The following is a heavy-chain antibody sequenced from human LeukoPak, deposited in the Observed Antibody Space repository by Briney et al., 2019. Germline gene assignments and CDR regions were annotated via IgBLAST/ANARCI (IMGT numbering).Heavy chain of an antibody. V-gene: IGHV4-34*01. D-gene: IGHD6-13*01. CDR3: ARDPQDSSSWYFDY. Sequence: SETLSLTCAVYGGSFIGFHWNWIRQPPGKGLEWIGDINHSGSTNYNPSLTSRVTISVDPSKNQFSLNLSSVTAADTAVYYCARDPQDSSSWYFDYWGQGTLVTVSS. J-gene: IGHJ4*02. CDR2: INHSGST. CDR1: GGSFIGFH.